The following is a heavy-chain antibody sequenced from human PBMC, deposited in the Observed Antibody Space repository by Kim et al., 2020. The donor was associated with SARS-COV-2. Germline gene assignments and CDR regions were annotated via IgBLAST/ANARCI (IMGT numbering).Heavy chain of an antibody. V-gene: IGHV5-10-1*01. CDR1: GYSFTSYW. J-gene: IGHJ4*02. CDR3: ARRIAYCGGDCYSGFDY. D-gene: IGHD2-21*01. Sequence: GESLKISCKGSGYSFTSYWISWVRQMPGKGLEWMGRIDPSDSYTNYSPSFQGHVTISADKSISTAYLQWSSLKASDTAMYYCARRIAYCGGDCYSGFDYWGQGTLVTVSS. CDR2: IDPSDSYT.